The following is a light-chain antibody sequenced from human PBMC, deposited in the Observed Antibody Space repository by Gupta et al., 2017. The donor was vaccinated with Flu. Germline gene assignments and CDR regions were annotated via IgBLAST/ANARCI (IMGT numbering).Light chain of an antibody. Sequence: QSVLTQPPSLSGAPGQRVTISSPGNSSNIGAGYGVHWYQQLPGTAPKLLIYYNTNRPSGVPDRFSGSKSGTSASLAITGLQAEDEADYYCQSYDSSLTVYVFGAGTKVTVL. J-gene: IGLJ1*01. CDR3: QSYDSSLTVYV. V-gene: IGLV1-40*01. CDR2: YNT. CDR1: SSNIGAGYG.